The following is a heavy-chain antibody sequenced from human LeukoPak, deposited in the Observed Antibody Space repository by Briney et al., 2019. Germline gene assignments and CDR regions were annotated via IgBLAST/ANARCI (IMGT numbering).Heavy chain of an antibody. CDR3: AREVSRWPYYFDY. V-gene: IGHV4-39*02. Sequence: SETLSLTCTVSGGSINSSSYYWGWIRQPPGKGLEWIGSIYHSGSTYYTPSLKSRVTISVDTSKTQFSLKMSSVTAADRAVYYCAREVSRWPYYFDYWGQGTLVTVSS. CDR1: GGSINSSSYY. J-gene: IGHJ4*02. D-gene: IGHD4-23*01. CDR2: IYHSGST.